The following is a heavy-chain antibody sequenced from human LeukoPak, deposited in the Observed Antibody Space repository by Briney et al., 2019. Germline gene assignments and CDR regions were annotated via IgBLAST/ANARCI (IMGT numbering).Heavy chain of an antibody. J-gene: IGHJ6*02. CDR3: EMTAPYYYGMDV. V-gene: IGHV3-74*01. CDR2: INSDGSST. D-gene: IGHD5-18*01. CDR1: GFAFSSYW. Sequence: GGSLRLSCAASGFAFSSYWMHWVRQAPGKGLVWVSRINSDGSSTSYADSVKGRFTISRDNAKNTLYLQMNSLRAKDTAVYYCEMTAPYYYGMDVWGQGTTVTVSS.